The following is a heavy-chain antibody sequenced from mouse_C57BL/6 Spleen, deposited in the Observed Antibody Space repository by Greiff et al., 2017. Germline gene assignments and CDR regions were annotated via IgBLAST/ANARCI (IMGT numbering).Heavy chain of an antibody. Sequence: QVQLQQSGAELVSPGTSVKVSCKASGYAFTNYLIEWVKQRPGQGLEWIGVINPGSGGTNYNETLKGKATMTADKTSSTAYMQLSSLTSEDSAVYVCTSSHYSDYGGYFDVWGTGTTVTVSS. V-gene: IGHV1-54*01. J-gene: IGHJ1*03. D-gene: IGHD2-13*01. CDR1: GYAFTNYL. CDR2: INPGSGGT. CDR3: TSSHYSDYGGYFDV.